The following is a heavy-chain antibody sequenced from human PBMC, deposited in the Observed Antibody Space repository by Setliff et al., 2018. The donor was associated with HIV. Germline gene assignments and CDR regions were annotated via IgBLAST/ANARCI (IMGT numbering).Heavy chain of an antibody. CDR1: GYTFTSFG. V-gene: IGHV1-46*01. CDR3: ARVEGATATLTD. D-gene: IGHD1-26*01. J-gene: IGHJ4*02. CDR2: MYTSGGGA. Sequence: ASVKVSCKASGYTFTSFGISWMRQAPGQGLEWVGLMYTSGGGAKYAQKFQGRVTMTRDTSTRTVYMELSSLRSEDTAVYYCARVEGATATLTDWGQGTLVTVSS.